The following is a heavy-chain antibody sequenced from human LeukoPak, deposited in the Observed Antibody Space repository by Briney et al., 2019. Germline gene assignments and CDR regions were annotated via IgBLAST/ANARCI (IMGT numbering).Heavy chain of an antibody. CDR3: ARDRYSSGWYYFDY. J-gene: IGHJ4*02. CDR2: ISAYNGNT. CDR1: GYTFTSYG. V-gene: IGHV1-18*01. Sequence: ASVKVSCKASGYTFTSYGISWVRQAPGQGLEWMGWISAYNGNTNYAQKLQGSVTMTTDTSTSTAYMELRSLRSDDTAVYYCARDRYSSGWYYFDYWGQGTLVTVSS. D-gene: IGHD6-19*01.